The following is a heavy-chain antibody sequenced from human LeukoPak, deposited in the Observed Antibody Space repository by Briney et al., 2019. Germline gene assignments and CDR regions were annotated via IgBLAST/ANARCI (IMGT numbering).Heavy chain of an antibody. V-gene: IGHV4-59*01. J-gene: IGHJ6*03. CDR2: IYYSGGT. CDR3: ARTNYGGNCIYCYYMDV. D-gene: IGHD4-23*01. Sequence: SETLSLTCTVSGASISGSYWSWIRQPPGKGLEWIGYIYYSGGTNYNPSLKSRVTISVDTSKNQFSLNLSSVTAADTAVYYCARTNYGGNCIYCYYMDVWGKGTTVTVSS. CDR1: GASISGSY.